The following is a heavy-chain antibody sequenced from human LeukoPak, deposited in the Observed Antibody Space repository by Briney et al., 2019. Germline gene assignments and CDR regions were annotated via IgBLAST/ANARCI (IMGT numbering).Heavy chain of an antibody. Sequence: SETLSLTCTVSGGSISNSSSYWGWIRQPPGKGLEWIGSIYHSGSTYSNPSLKSRVTISVDTSKNQFSLNLSSVTAADTAVYYCARLFSSPPPFSPWGQGTLVTVSS. CDR2: IYHSGST. D-gene: IGHD6-19*01. CDR3: ARLFSSPPPFSP. V-gene: IGHV4-39*01. J-gene: IGHJ5*02. CDR1: GGSISNSSSY.